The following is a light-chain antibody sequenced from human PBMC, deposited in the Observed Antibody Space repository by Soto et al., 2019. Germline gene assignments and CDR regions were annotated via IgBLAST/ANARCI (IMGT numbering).Light chain of an antibody. CDR2: LGS. CDR3: IQDLQTPIT. CDR1: QSLLHSNGYNY. V-gene: IGKV2-28*01. Sequence: DIVMTQSTLSLPVTPGDPASISCRSIQSLLHSNGYNYLDWYLQKPGQSPQLLIYLGSNRASGVPDRFSGSGSGTDFTLQLSRGEAEDVGVYDCIQDLQTPITLGQGTRLEIK. J-gene: IGKJ5*01.